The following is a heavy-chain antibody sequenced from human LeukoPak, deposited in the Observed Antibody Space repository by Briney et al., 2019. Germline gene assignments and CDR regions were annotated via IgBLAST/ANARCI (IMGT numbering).Heavy chain of an antibody. V-gene: IGHV3-23*01. CDR1: GFTFSSYA. D-gene: IGHD3-10*01. J-gene: IGHJ4*02. CDR3: AKDPGRGRITMVRGVMRDY. CDR2: ISGSGGST. Sequence: GGSLRLSCAASGFTFSSYAMSWVRQAPGKGLEWVSAISGSGGSTYYADSVKGRFTISRDNSKNTLYLQMNSLRAEDTAVYYCAKDPGRGRITMVRGVMRDYWGQGTLVTVSS.